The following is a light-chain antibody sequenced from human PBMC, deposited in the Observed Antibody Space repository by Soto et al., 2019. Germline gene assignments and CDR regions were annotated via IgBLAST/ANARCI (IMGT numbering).Light chain of an antibody. V-gene: IGKV3-20*01. CDR2: DSS. J-gene: IGKJ4*01. Sequence: EIVLTQSPGTLSLSLGDRATLSCRASQSLSSTYLAWYQQRPGHSPRLLIFDSSRRATGIPDRFSGSASGTDFTLTISRLEPEDFAVYYCQQYGDPPFTFGGGTKVEIK. CDR1: QSLSSTY. CDR3: QQYGDPPFT.